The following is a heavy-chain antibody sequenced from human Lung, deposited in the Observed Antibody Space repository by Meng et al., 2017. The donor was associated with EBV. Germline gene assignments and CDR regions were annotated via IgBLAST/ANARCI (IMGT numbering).Heavy chain of an antibody. CDR1: GGSFSGYY. D-gene: IGHD6-19*01. Sequence: VQLTQWRAGLLKPSETLSLTCAVYGGSFSGYYWSWIRQPPGKGLEWIGEINHSGSTNYNPSLKSRVTISVDTSKNQFSLKLSSVTAADTAVYYCASFPPPGKQWLVTDYWGQGTLVTVSS. J-gene: IGHJ4*02. CDR2: INHSGST. V-gene: IGHV4-34*02. CDR3: ASFPPPGKQWLVTDY.